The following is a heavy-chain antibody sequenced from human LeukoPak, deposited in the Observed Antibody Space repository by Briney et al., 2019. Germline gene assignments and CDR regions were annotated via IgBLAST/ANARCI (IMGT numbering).Heavy chain of an antibody. J-gene: IGHJ4*02. CDR1: GFTFSSYG. CDR3: ASRGVNWVTLGNY. CDR2: IQYDGSNK. V-gene: IGHV3-30*02. Sequence: GGSLRLSCAASGFTFSSYGMHWVRQAPGRGLEWVAFIQYDGSNKNYADSVKGRFTVSRDNSKSTLYLQMNSLRPEDTAVYYCASRGVNWVTLGNYWGQGTLVTVSS. D-gene: IGHD3-10*01.